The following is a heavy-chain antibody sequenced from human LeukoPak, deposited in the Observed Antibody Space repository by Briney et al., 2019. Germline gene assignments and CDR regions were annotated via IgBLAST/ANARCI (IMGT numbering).Heavy chain of an antibody. J-gene: IGHJ4*02. CDR2: ISAYNGNT. Sequence: ASVKVSCKASGYTFTSYGISWVRQAPGQGLEWMGWISAYNGNTNYAQKFQGRVTITTDESTSTAYMELSSLRSEDTAVYYCARALYDSSGYYHYFFDYWGQGTLVTVSS. CDR3: ARALYDSSGYYHYFFDY. V-gene: IGHV1-18*01. D-gene: IGHD3-22*01. CDR1: GYTFTSYG.